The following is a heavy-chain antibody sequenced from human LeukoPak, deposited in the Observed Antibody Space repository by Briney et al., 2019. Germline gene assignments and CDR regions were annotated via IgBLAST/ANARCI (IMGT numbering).Heavy chain of an antibody. Sequence: GGSLRLSCAASGFTFSSYAMSWVRQAPGKGLEWVSAISGSGGTTYYADSVKGRFTISRDNSKNTLYLQMNSLRAEDTAVYYCARVVVVPAATTHGMDVWGQGTTVTVSS. CDR3: ARVVVVPAATTHGMDV. CDR1: GFTFSSYA. V-gene: IGHV3-23*01. CDR2: ISGSGGTT. J-gene: IGHJ6*02. D-gene: IGHD2-2*01.